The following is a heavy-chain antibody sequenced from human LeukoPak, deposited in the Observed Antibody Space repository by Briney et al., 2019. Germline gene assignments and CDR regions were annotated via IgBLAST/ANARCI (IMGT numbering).Heavy chain of an antibody. J-gene: IGHJ5*02. Sequence: SETLSLTCTVSVGSISSYYWSWIRQPPGKGLEWIGYIYYSGSTNYNPSLKSRVTISVDTSKNQFSLKLSSVTAADTAVYYCAREVVAAATAPWFDPRGQGTLVTVYS. CDR1: VGSISSYY. CDR2: IYYSGST. CDR3: AREVVAAATAPWFDP. D-gene: IGHD2-15*01. V-gene: IGHV4-59*01.